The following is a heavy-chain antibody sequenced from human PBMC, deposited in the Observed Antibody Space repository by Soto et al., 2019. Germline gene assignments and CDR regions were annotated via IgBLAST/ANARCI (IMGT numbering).Heavy chain of an antibody. J-gene: IGHJ4*02. CDR2: ISSSGSTI. Sequence: QVQLVESGGGLVKPGGSLRLSCAASGFTFSDYYMSWIRHAPGKGLEWVSYISSSGSTIYYADSVKGRFTISRDNAKNSLYLQMNSLRAEDTAVYYCARDSYDFWSGYRNSQFDYWGQGTLVTVSS. V-gene: IGHV3-11*01. CDR1: GFTFSDYY. D-gene: IGHD3-3*01. CDR3: ARDSYDFWSGYRNSQFDY.